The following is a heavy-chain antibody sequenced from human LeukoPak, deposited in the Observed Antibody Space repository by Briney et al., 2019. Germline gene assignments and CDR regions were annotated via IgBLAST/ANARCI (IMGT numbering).Heavy chain of an antibody. J-gene: IGHJ5*02. CDR1: GFTFSSYS. CDR2: IKQDGSEE. D-gene: IGHD5-24*01. V-gene: IGHV3-7*01. CDR3: ARDREIWLPHNWFDP. Sequence: GGSLRLSCAASGFTFSSYSMNWVRQAPGKGLEWVANIKQDGSEEYYVDSVKGRFTISRDNAKNSLFLQMTSLRAEDTAVYFCARDREIWLPHNWFDPWGQGTLVTVSS.